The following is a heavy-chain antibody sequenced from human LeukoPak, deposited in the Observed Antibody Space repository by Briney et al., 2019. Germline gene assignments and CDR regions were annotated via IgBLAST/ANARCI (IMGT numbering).Heavy chain of an antibody. J-gene: IGHJ4*02. CDR2: IIPILGIA. D-gene: IGHD4-11*01. V-gene: IGHV1-69*02. CDR1: GGTFSSYT. Sequence: ASVKVSCKASGGTFSSYTISWLRQAPGQGLEWMGRIIPILGIANYAQKFQGRVTITADKSTSTAYMELSSLRSEDTAVYYCARMSTVTSPFDYWGQGTLVTVSS. CDR3: ARMSTVTSPFDY.